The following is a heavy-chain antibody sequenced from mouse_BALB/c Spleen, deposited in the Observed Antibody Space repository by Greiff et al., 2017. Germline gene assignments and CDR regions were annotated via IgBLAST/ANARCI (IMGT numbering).Heavy chain of an antibody. J-gene: IGHJ4*01. CDR1: GFSLTSYG. CDR2: IWSGGST. D-gene: IGHD2-4*01. CDR3: ARNLGLRRPYYYAMDY. Sequence: VQLQESGPGLVAPSQSLSITCTVSGFSLTSYGVHWVRQSPGKGLEWLGVIWSGGSTDYNAAFISRLSISKDNSKSQVFFKMNSLQADDTAIYYCARNLGLRRPYYYAMDYWGQGTSVTVSS. V-gene: IGHV2-4-1*01.